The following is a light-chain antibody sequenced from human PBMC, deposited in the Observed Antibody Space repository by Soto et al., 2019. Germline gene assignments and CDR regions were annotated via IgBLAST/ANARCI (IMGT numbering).Light chain of an antibody. CDR1: HGISND. CDR2: SAF. CDR3: QKFNSCPLT. J-gene: IGKJ4*01. V-gene: IGKV1-9*01. Sequence: DIELTQSPSFLSASLGDRVTITCRASHGISNDLAWYQQKPGKAPDLLIYSAFTLRSGVPSRFSGSASGTEFTLTISSLQPEDFGTYYCQKFNSCPLTFGGGTKVEIK.